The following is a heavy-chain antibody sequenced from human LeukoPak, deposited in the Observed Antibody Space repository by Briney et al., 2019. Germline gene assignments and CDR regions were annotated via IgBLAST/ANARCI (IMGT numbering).Heavy chain of an antibody. CDR1: GGSISSNW. CDR2: IFHSGST. Sequence: PSETLSLTCAVSGGSISSNWWSWVRQPPGKGLEWIGEIFHSGSTNYNPSLKSRVTISVDNSKNQFSLRLSSVTAADTAVYYCARWSFYSGSYWNFDYWGQGTLVTVSS. D-gene: IGHD1-26*01. J-gene: IGHJ4*02. V-gene: IGHV4-4*02. CDR3: ARWSFYSGSYWNFDY.